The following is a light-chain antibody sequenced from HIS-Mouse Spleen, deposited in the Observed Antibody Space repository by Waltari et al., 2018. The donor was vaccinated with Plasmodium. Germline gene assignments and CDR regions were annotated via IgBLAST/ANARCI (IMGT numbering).Light chain of an antibody. CDR1: RSDVGGYNY. J-gene: IGLJ1*01. CDR2: DVS. Sequence: QSALTQPRPVSGSPGQSVTISCTGTRSDVGGYNYVSWYQQHPGKAPKLMIYDVSKRPSGVPDRFSGSKSGNTASLTISGLQAEDEADYYCCSYAGSYYVFGTGTKVTVL. CDR3: CSYAGSYYV. V-gene: IGLV2-11*01.